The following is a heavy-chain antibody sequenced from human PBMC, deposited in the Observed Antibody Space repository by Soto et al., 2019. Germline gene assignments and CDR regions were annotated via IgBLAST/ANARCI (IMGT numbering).Heavy chain of an antibody. CDR1: GGSISSGGYS. J-gene: IGHJ4*02. D-gene: IGHD4-17*01. V-gene: IGHV4-30-2*01. CDR2: IYHSGTT. Sequence: PSETLSLTCSVAGGSISSGGYSWSWIRQPPGKGLEWIGYIYHSGTTYFNPSLKSRVTMSVDKSKNQFSLTLNSVTAADAAVYYCARQRTTVVTQAYFDHWGQGTLVTVSS. CDR3: ARQRTTVVTQAYFDH.